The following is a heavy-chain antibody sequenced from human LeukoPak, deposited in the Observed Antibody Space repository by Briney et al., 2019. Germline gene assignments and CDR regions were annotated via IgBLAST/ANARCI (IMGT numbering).Heavy chain of an antibody. CDR1: GGSISSYY. CDR2: IYTSGST. D-gene: IGHD4-11*01. J-gene: IGHJ3*02. V-gene: IGHV4-4*07. CDR3: ASHPAMTTPTGNAFDI. Sequence: PSETLSLTCTVSGGSISSYYWSWIRQPAGKGLEWIGRIYTSGSTNYNPSLKSRVTMSVDTSKNQFSLKLSSVTAADTAVYYCASHPAMTTPTGNAFDIWGQGTMVTVSS.